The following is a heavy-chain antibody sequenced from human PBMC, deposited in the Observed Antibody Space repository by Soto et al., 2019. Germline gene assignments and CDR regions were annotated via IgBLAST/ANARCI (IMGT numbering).Heavy chain of an antibody. CDR3: ARAFYGDYAPYYYGMDV. V-gene: IGHV4-38-2*01. CDR2: VYHSGST. J-gene: IGHJ6*02. Sequence: SETLSLTCGVSGYSISSGFYWGWILQAPGKGLEWIGNVYHSGSTYYNPYNPSLKSRVTISVDTSKNQFSLRLRSVTAADTAVYYCARAFYGDYAPYYYGMDVWGQGTTVT. D-gene: IGHD4-17*01. CDR1: GYSISSGFY.